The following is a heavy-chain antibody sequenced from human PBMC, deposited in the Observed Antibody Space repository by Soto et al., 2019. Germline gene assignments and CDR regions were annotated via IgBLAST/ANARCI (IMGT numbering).Heavy chain of an antibody. D-gene: IGHD2-2*01. V-gene: IGHV3-48*02. Sequence: EVQLVESGGGLVQPGGSLRLSCAASGFTFSSYSMNWVRQAPGKGLEWVSYISSSSSTIYYADSVKGRFTISRDNAKNSLYLQMNSLRDEDTAVYYCATGKPQPPEFQNYWGQGTLVTVSS. CDR1: GFTFSSYS. J-gene: IGHJ4*02. CDR3: ATGKPQPPEFQNY. CDR2: ISSSSSTI.